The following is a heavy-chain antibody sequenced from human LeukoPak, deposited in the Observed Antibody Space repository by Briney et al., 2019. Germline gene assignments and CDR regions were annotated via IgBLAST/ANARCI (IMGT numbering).Heavy chain of an antibody. Sequence: SETLSLTCTVSGGSISSYYWSWIQQPPGKGLEWIGYIYYSGSTNYNPSLKSRVTISVDTSKNQFSLKLSSVTAADTAVYYCARLRITQYYFDYWGQGTLVTVSS. D-gene: IGHD2-15*01. CDR3: ARLRITQYYFDY. CDR1: GGSISSYY. J-gene: IGHJ4*02. V-gene: IGHV4-59*08. CDR2: IYYSGST.